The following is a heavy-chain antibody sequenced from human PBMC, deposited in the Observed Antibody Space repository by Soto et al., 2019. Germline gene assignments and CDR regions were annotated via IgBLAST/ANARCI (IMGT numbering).Heavy chain of an antibody. D-gene: IGHD6-19*01. J-gene: IGHJ3*02. CDR3: ARVLVDSTSSGWYFDAFDI. V-gene: IGHV3-33*01. CDR1: GFTFSSYG. CDR2: IWYDGSNK. Sequence: GGSLRLSCAASGFTFSSYGMHWVRQAPGKGLEWVAVIWYDGSNKYYADSVKGRFTISRDNSKNTLYLQMNSLRAEDTAVYYCARVLVDSTSSGWYFDAFDIWGQGTMVTVSS.